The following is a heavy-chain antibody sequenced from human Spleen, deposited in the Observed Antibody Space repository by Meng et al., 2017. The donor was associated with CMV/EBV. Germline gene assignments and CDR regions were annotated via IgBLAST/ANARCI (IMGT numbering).Heavy chain of an antibody. V-gene: IGHV3-23*01. D-gene: IGHD5-18*01. J-gene: IGHJ4*02. CDR1: GFTFSSYA. CDR3: AKTLNGYGGEDS. CDR2: ISDSGDSP. Sequence: GGSLRLSCTASGFTFSSYAMTWVRQAPGKGLEWISLISDSGDSPYYADSEKGRFTISRDNSKNMVYLQMKSLRADDTARYYCAKTLNGYGGEDSWGQGTLVTVSS.